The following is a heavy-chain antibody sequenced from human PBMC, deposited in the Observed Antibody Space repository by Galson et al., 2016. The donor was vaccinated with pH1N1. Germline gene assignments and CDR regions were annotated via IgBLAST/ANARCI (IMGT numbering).Heavy chain of an antibody. J-gene: IGHJ6*02. Sequence: SETLSLTCIVSGGSVSGGSYYWSWIRQPPGKGLEWIGYIFYFGSTKYNPSLKSRVTISIDASKNQFPLKLTSVTAADTAVYYCARGDFVVGEGWYNGFDVWGQGTTVTVSS. CDR1: GGSVSGGSYY. CDR2: IFYFGST. V-gene: IGHV4-61*01. CDR3: ARGDFVVGEGWYNGFDV. D-gene: IGHD2-15*01.